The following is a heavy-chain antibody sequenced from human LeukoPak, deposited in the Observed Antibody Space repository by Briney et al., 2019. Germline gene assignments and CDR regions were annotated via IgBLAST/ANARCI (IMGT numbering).Heavy chain of an antibody. CDR3: AKDPYNGSYFDS. CDR2: ISGSGGST. CDR1: GFTFSSYA. V-gene: IGHV3-23*01. D-gene: IGHD1-26*01. Sequence: GSLRLSCAASGFTFSSYAMSWVRQAPGKGLEWVSTISGSGGSTFYADSVKGRFTISRDNSKSTLYLQMNSLRPEDTAVYYCAKDPYNGSYFDSWGQGTLVTVSS. J-gene: IGHJ4*02.